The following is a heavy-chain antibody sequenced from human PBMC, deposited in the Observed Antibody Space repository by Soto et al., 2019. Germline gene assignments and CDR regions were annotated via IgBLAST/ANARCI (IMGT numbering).Heavy chain of an antibody. CDR3: ASDTSFYDSSGYYFYFFY. CDR1: GFNFSSYS. J-gene: IGHJ4*02. CDR2: ISSSSSTI. V-gene: IGHV3-48*02. Sequence: GESLKISCAASGFNFSSYSMNWVRQAPGKGLEWVSYISSSSSTIYYADSVKGRFTISRDNAKNSLYLQMTSLRDEDTAVYYCASDTSFYDSSGYYFYFFYWGQGALVTVSS. D-gene: IGHD3-22*01.